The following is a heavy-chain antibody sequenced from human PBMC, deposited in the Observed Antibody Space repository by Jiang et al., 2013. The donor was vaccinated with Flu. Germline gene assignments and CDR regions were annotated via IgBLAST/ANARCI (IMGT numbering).Heavy chain of an antibody. J-gene: IGHJ4*02. Sequence: GGGLVQPGGSLRLSCAASGFTFSSYEMNWVRQAPGKGLEWVSYISSSGSTIYYADSVKGRFTISRDNAKNSLYLQMNSLRAEDTAVYYCARDALVFGYSSYFSDYWGQGTLVTVSS. D-gene: IGHD6-13*01. CDR2: ISSSGSTI. CDR3: ARDALVFGYSSYFSDY. V-gene: IGHV3-48*03. CDR1: GFTFSSYE.